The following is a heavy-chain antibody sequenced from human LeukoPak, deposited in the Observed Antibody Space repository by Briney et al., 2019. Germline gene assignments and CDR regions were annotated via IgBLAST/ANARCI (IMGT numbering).Heavy chain of an antibody. CDR1: GGTFSSYA. V-gene: IGHV1-69*04. J-gene: IGHJ4*02. D-gene: IGHD6-13*01. CDR2: IIPILGIA. Sequence: SVKVSCKASGGTFSSYAISWVRQAPGQGLEWMGRIIPILGIANYAQKFQGRVTITADKSTSTAYMELSSLRSEDTAVYYCARDSSSWYTKVFDYWGQGTLVTVSS. CDR3: ARDSSSWYTKVFDY.